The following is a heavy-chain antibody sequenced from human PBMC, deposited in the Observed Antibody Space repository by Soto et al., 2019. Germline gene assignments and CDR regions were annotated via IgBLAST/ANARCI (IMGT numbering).Heavy chain of an antibody. CDR2: IYPGDSDT. CDR3: ASTASTGYSTSXRRPRSRYYYYGMDV. D-gene: IGHD6-13*01. CDR1: GYSFTSYW. V-gene: IGHV5-51*01. Sequence: GESLKISCKGSGYSFTSYWIGWVRQMPGKGLEWMGIIYPGDSDTRYSPSFQGQVTISADKSISTAYLQWSSLKASDTAMYYCASTASTGYSTSXRRPRSRYYYYGMDVWGQGTTVTVS. J-gene: IGHJ6*02.